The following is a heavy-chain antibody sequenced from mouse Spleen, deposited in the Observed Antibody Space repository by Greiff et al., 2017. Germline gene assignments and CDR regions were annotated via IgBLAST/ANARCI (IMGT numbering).Heavy chain of an antibody. CDR1: GYTFTSYW. Sequence: QVQLKEPGAELVRPGSSVKLSCKASGYTFTSYWMHWVKQRPIQGLEWIGNIHPSDSETHFNQNFKDKATLTVDKSSSTAYMQLSSLTSEDSAVYYCARYYGYDGGYFDVWGAGTTVTVSS. D-gene: IGHD2-2*01. V-gene: IGHV1-52*01. CDR2: IHPSDSET. J-gene: IGHJ1*01. CDR3: ARYYGYDGGYFDV.